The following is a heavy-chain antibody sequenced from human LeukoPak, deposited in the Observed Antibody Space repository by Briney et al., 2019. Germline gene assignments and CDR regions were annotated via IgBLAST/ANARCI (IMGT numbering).Heavy chain of an antibody. CDR1: GGSISSYY. V-gene: IGHV4-59*08. CDR2: IYYSGST. Sequence: SETLSLTCTVSGGSISSYYWSWIRQPPGKGLEWIGYIYYSGSTNYNPSLKSRVTISVDTSKNQFSLKLSSVTAADTAVYYCARGQRGYSYGYGIYYYYMDVWGKGTTVTISS. CDR3: ARGQRGYSYGYGIYYYYMDV. D-gene: IGHD5-18*01. J-gene: IGHJ6*03.